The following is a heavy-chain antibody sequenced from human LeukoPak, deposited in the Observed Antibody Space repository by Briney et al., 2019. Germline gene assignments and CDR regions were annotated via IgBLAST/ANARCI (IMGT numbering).Heavy chain of an antibody. CDR2: INPSIGST. D-gene: IGHD5-18*01. V-gene: IGHV1-46*01. J-gene: IGHJ4*02. CDR3: ARYTALDY. CDR1: GYSFTSYY. Sequence: ASVKVSCKASGYSFTSYYLHWVRQAPGQGLEWMGIINPSIGSTNYAQKFQGRVTMTWDTSTSTVYMELSSLRSEDTAVYYCARYTALDYWGQGTLVTVSS.